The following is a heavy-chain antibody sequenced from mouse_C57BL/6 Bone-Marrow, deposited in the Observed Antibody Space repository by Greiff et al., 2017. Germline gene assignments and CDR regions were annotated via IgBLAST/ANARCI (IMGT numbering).Heavy chain of an antibody. J-gene: IGHJ1*03. V-gene: IGHV1-15*01. Sequence: QVHVKQSGAELVRPGASVTLSCKASGYTFTDYEMHWVKQTPVHGLEWIGAIDPETGGTAYNQKFKGKAILTADKSSSTAYMELRSLTSEDSAVYYCTGGYYGSSSFWGTGTTVTVSS. D-gene: IGHD1-1*01. CDR2: IDPETGGT. CDR1: GYTFTDYE. CDR3: TGGYYGSSSF.